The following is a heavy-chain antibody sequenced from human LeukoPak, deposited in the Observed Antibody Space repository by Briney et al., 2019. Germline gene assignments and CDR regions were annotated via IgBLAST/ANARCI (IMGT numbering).Heavy chain of an antibody. CDR3: ARDSGHDSGGPNWFDP. J-gene: IGHJ5*02. CDR2: VSGSGGST. V-gene: IGHV3-23*01. Sequence: PGGSLRLSCAGSGFTFNNFAMSWVRQAPGRGPEWVSAVSGSGGSTSYADSVKGRFTISRDNSKNTLFLQMNSLRAEDTAVYYCARDSGHDSGGPNWFDPWGQGTLVTVSS. D-gene: IGHD1-26*01. CDR1: GFTFNNFA.